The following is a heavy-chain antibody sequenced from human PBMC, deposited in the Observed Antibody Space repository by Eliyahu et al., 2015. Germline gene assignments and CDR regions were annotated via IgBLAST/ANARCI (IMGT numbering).Heavy chain of an antibody. CDR2: IYYSGST. D-gene: IGHD6-19*01. CDR1: GGSISSSSYC. CDR3: ASLSIAVAGTPGLDYFDY. V-gene: IGHV4-39*01. Sequence: QLQLQESGPGLVKPSETLSLTCTVSGGSISSSSYCGGWLRQPPGEGLEWIGGIYYSGSTYYNPSLKSRVTISVDTSKNQFSLKLSSVTAADTAVYYCASLSIAVAGTPGLDYFDYWGQGTLVTVSS. J-gene: IGHJ4*02.